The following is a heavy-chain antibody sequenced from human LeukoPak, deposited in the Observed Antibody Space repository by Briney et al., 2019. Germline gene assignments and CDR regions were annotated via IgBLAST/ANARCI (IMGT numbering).Heavy chain of an antibody. CDR3: ARSPPHSDYGSGSRFDY. J-gene: IGHJ4*02. CDR1: GYTFTSYG. CDR2: ISAYNGNK. D-gene: IGHD3-10*01. Sequence: ASVKVSCKASGYTFTSYGISWVRQAPGQGLEWMGWISAYNGNKNYAQKLQGRVTMTTDTSTSTAYMELRSLTSDDTAVYFCARSPPHSDYGSGSRFDYWGQGTLVTVSS. V-gene: IGHV1-18*01.